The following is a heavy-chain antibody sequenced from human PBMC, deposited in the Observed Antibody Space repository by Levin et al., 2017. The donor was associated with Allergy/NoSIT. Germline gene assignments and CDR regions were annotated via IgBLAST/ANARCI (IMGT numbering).Heavy chain of an antibody. J-gene: IGHJ4*02. CDR3: ARSHDSTGFFN. D-gene: IGHD3-22*01. CDR2: ISYSGST. V-gene: IGHV4-61*01. Sequence: SQTLSLTCTVSAGSVSSASYYWSWVRQPPGKGLEWIGYISYSGSTNYNPSLKSRVTISVDTSKNQFSLALSSVTAADTAVYYCARSHDSTGFFNWGQGTLVTVSS. CDR1: AGSVSSASYY.